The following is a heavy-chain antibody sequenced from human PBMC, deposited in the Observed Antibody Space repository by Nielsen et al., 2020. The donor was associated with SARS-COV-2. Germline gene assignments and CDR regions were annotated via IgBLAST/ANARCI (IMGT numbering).Heavy chain of an antibody. D-gene: IGHD3-22*01. J-gene: IGHJ3*02. CDR2: IYYSGST. V-gene: IGHV4-31*03. Sequence: SETLSLTCTVSGGSISSGDYYWSWIRQHPGKGLEWIGYIYYSGSTYYNPSLKSRVTISVDTSKNQFSLKLSSVTAADTAVYCCARAPITMIVVVNAFDIWGQGTMVTVSS. CDR1: GGSISSGDYY. CDR3: ARAPITMIVVVNAFDI.